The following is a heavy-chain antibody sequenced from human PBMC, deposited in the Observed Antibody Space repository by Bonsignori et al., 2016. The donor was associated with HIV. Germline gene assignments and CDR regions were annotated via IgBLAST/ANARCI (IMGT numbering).Heavy chain of an antibody. CDR2: ISSNGGST. J-gene: IGHJ4*02. CDR3: ARDRGQQAHFDY. V-gene: IGHV3-64*01. Sequence: WIRQPPGKGLEYVSAISSNGGSTFYANSVKGRFTISRDNSKNTLYLQMGSLRAEDMAVYYCARDRGQQAHFDYWGQGTLVTVSS. D-gene: IGHD6-13*01.